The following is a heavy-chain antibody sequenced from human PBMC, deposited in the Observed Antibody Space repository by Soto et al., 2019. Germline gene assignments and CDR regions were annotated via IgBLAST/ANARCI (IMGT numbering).Heavy chain of an antibody. CDR2: ISAYNGNT. Sequence: GASVKVSCKASGYTFTSYGISWVRQAPGQGLEWMGWISAYNGNTNYAQKLQGRVTMTTDTSTSTAYMELRSLRSDDTAVYYCARAIKRYCSSTSCSWGYWGQGTLVTVSS. CDR3: ARAIKRYCSSTSCSWGY. D-gene: IGHD2-2*01. CDR1: GYTFTSYG. J-gene: IGHJ4*02. V-gene: IGHV1-18*04.